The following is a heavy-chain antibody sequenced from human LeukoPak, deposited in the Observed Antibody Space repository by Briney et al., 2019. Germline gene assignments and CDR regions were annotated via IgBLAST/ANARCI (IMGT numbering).Heavy chain of an antibody. V-gene: IGHV3-30*18. Sequence: GGSLRLSCAASGFTFSSYGMHWVRQAPGKGVEWVAVISYDGSNKYYADSVKGRFTIPRDNSKNTLYLQMNSLRAEDTAVYYCAKRRGKGYYGSGSNNWFDPWGQGTLVTVSS. CDR2: ISYDGSNK. CDR1: GFTFSSYG. D-gene: IGHD3-10*01. J-gene: IGHJ5*02. CDR3: AKRRGKGYYGSGSNNWFDP.